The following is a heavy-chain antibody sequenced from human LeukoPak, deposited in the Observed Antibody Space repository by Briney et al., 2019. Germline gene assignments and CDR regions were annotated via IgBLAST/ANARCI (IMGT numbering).Heavy chain of an antibody. CDR1: GFTFDDYA. CDR2: ISWNSGSI. V-gene: IGHV3-9*01. CDR3: AKGLWFGELFRNWFDP. D-gene: IGHD3-10*01. Sequence: HPGRSLRLSCAASGFTFDDYAMHWVRQAPGKGLEWVSGISWNSGSIGYADSVKGRFTISRDNAKNSLYLQMNSLRAEDTALYYCAKGLWFGELFRNWFDPWGQGTLVTVSS. J-gene: IGHJ5*02.